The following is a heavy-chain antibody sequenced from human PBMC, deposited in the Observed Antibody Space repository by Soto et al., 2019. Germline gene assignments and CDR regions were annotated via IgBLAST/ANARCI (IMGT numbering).Heavy chain of an antibody. CDR1: GGSISRYY. J-gene: IGHJ4*02. CDR2: IFYSGST. D-gene: IGHD2-21*02. Sequence: SETLSLTCTVSGGSISRYYWSWIWQPPGKGLEWIGYIFYSGSTNYNPSLKSRVTISVDTSKNQFSLKLSSVTAADTALYYCANIPTAFHSIDSWGQGALVTVSS. V-gene: IGHV4-59*01. CDR3: ANIPTAFHSIDS.